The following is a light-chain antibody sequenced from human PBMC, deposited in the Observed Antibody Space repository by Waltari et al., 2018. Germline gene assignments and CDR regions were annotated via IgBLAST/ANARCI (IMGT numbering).Light chain of an antibody. CDR1: QSVSSN. V-gene: IGKV3-15*01. CDR2: AAS. CDR3: QQYNNWPRGT. J-gene: IGKJ5*01. Sequence: EIVMTQSPATLSVSPGERATLSCRASQSVSSNLAWYQQKPGQAPRLLIYAASTRATGSPARFSVSGSGTEFTLTISSLQSEDFAVYYCQQYNNWPRGTFGQGTRLEIK.